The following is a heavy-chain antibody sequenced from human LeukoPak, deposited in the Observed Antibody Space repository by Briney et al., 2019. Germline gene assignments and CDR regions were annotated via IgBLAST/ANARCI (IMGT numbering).Heavy chain of an antibody. CDR1: GFTFSSDS. J-gene: IGHJ4*02. CDR3: ARVVGADYGEYERDY. Sequence: SGGSLRLSRAASGFTFSSDSMNWVRQAPGKGLEWVSSISSSSSYIYYADSVKGRFTISRDNAKNSLYLQMNSLRAEDTAVYYCARVVGADYGEYERDYWGQGTLVTVSS. D-gene: IGHD4-17*01. CDR2: ISSSSSYI. V-gene: IGHV3-21*01.